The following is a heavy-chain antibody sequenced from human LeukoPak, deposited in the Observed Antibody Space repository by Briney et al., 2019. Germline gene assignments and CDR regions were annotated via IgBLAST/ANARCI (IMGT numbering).Heavy chain of an antibody. D-gene: IGHD6-13*01. CDR1: GFTFSSYA. J-gene: IGHJ4*02. CDR2: FSGSGGST. V-gene: IGHV3-23*01. Sequence: GGSLRLSCAASGFTFSSYAMSWVRQAPGKGLECISGFSGSGGSTYYADSVKGRFTISRDISKNTLYLQMNSLRAEDTAVYYCAKGPKQLLVGSRGYYFDYWGQGTLVTVSS. CDR3: AKGPKQLLVGSRGYYFDY.